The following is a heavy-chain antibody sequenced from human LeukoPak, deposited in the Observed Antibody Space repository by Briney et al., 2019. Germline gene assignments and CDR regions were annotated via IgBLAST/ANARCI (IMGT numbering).Heavy chain of an antibody. CDR1: GGSISSSSYY. CDR2: IYYSGST. CDR3: ARHSNMIPVDY. V-gene: IGHV4-39*01. Sequence: PSETLSLTCTVSGGSISSSSYYWGWIRQPPGKGLEWIGSIYYSGSTYYNPSLTSRVTISVDTSKNQFSLKLSSVTAADTAVYYCARHSNMIPVDYWGQGTLVTVSS. D-gene: IGHD3-16*01. J-gene: IGHJ4*02.